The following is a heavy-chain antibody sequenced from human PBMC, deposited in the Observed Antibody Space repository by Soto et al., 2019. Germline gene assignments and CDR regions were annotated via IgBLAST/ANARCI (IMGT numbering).Heavy chain of an antibody. CDR1: GYTFTGYY. J-gene: IGHJ4*02. CDR3: ARDNCSGGSCYISDY. CDR2: INPNSGGT. V-gene: IGHV1-2*04. Sequence: QVQLVQSGAEVKKPGASVKVSCKASGYTFTGYYMHWVRQAPGQGLEWMGWINPNSGGTNYAQKFQGWVTMTRDTSINTAYMELSRLRSDDTAVYYCARDNCSGGSCYISDYWGQGTLVTVSS. D-gene: IGHD2-15*01.